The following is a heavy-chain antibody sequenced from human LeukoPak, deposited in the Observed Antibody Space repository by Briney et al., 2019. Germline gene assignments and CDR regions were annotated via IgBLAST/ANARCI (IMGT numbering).Heavy chain of an antibody. J-gene: IGHJ6*03. Sequence: ASVKVSCKASGGTFSSYAISWVRQAPGQGLEWMGRIIPIFGTANYAQKFQGRVTITTDESTSTAYMELSSLRSEDTAVYYCARDRSLGATWGYDYYYMDVWGKGTTVTVSS. CDR3: ARDRSLGATWGYDYYYMDV. V-gene: IGHV1-69*05. D-gene: IGHD1-26*01. CDR2: IIPIFGTA. CDR1: GGTFSSYA.